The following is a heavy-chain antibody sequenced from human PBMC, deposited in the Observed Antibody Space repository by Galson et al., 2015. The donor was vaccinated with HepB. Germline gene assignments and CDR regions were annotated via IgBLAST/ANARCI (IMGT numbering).Heavy chain of an antibody. J-gene: IGHJ6*03. CDR2: INAGNGNT. Sequence: SVKVSCKASGYTFTSYAMHWVRQAPGQRLEWMGWINAGNGNTKYSQKFQGRVTITRDTSASTAYMELSSLRSEDTAVYYCARGRRVRVATDYYYMDVWGKGTTVTVSS. V-gene: IGHV1-3*01. CDR1: GYTFTSYA. CDR3: ARGRRVRVATDYYYMDV. D-gene: IGHD5-12*01.